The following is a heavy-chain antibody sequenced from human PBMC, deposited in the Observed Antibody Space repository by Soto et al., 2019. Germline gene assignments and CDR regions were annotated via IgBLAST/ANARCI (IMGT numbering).Heavy chain of an antibody. Sequence: PSQTLSLTCAISGDSFSINSAAWTWIRQSPSRGLEWLGRTYYRSKWYNDYAVSVKSRITINPDTSKNQFSLRLNSVTAADTAVYFCARDEDFGGSRGGMDVWGRGTTVTVS. CDR1: GDSFSINSAA. CDR3: ARDEDFGGSRGGMDV. CDR2: TYYRSKWYN. J-gene: IGHJ6*02. V-gene: IGHV6-1*01. D-gene: IGHD2-15*01.